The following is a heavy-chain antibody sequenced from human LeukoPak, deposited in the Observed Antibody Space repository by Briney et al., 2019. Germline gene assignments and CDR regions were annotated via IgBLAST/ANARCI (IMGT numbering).Heavy chain of an antibody. D-gene: IGHD5/OR15-5a*01. J-gene: IGHJ4*02. V-gene: IGHV3-11*04. CDR1: GFTFSDYY. CDR3: ARSALLRTPLDF. CDR2: ISSSGSTI. Sequence: PGGSLRLSCAASGFTFSDYYMSWIRQAPGKGLEWVSYISSSGSTIYYADSVKGRFTISRDNSKNTVYLQMNSLRVEDTAVYYCARSALLRTPLDFWGQGTLVTVSS.